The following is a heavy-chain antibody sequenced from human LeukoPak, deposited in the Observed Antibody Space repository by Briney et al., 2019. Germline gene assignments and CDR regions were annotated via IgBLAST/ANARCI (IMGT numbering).Heavy chain of an antibody. CDR1: GFTLSDYW. CDR2: INTNGGRT. D-gene: IGHD5-24*01. V-gene: IGHV3-74*01. J-gene: IGHJ4*02. Sequence: HTGGSLRLSCAASGFTLSDYWVHWVRHAPGKGLVWVSRINTNGGRTDYADSVKGRFTISRDNAKNTVSLQMNSLRAEDTAVYYCARSFSGSREYWGQGTRVTVSS. CDR3: ARSFSGSREY.